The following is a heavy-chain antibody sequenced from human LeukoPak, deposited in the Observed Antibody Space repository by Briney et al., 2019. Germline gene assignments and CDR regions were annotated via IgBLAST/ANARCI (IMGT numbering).Heavy chain of an antibody. D-gene: IGHD2-2*02. CDR1: GGSFSGYY. CDR3: ARKVGQADIVVVPAAISLNWFDP. V-gene: IGHV4-34*01. J-gene: IGHJ5*02. CDR2: INHSGST. Sequence: PSETLSLTCAVYGGSFSGYYWSWIRQPPGKGLEWIGEINHSGSTNYNPSLKGRVTISVDTSKNQFSLKLSSVTAADTAVYYCARKVGQADIVVVPAAISLNWFDPWGQGTLVTVSS.